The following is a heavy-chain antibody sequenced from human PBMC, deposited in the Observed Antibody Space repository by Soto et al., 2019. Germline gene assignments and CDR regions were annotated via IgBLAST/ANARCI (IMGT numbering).Heavy chain of an antibody. V-gene: IGHV3-30*18. Sequence: QVQLVESGGGVVQRGRSLRLSCAASGFTFSSYGMHWVRQAPGKGLEWVAVISYDGSNKYYADSVKGRFTISRDNSKNTLYLQMNSLRAEDTAIYYCAKEFRRSYYFDYWGQGTLVTVSS. CDR3: AKEFRRSYYFDY. D-gene: IGHD4-17*01. J-gene: IGHJ4*02. CDR2: ISYDGSNK. CDR1: GFTFSSYG.